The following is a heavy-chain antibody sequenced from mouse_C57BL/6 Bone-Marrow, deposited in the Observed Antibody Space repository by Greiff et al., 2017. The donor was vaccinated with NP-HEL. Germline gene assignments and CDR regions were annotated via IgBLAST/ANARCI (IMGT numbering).Heavy chain of an antibody. V-gene: IGHV5-17*01. J-gene: IGHJ1*03. CDR1: GFTFSDYG. CDR2: ISSGSSTI. D-gene: IGHD1-1*01. CDR3: ARYGSSPLYFDV. Sequence: EVKLVESGGGLVKPGGSLKLSCAASGFTFSDYGMHWVRQAPEKGLEWVAYISSGSSTIYYADTVKGRFTISRDNAKNTLFLQMTSLRSEDTAMYYCARYGSSPLYFDVWVTGTTVTVSS.